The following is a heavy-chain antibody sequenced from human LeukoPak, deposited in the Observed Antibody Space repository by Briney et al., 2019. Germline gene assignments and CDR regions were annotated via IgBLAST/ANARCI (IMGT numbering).Heavy chain of an antibody. CDR3: AKDRDDWFGERRAKNLDY. J-gene: IGHJ4*02. Sequence: GGSLRLSYAASGSTFSRYGIHWVRQAPGKGLEWVAIILFDGNSKYYADSVKGRFTISRDNSKNTLYLQMNSLRAEDTAVYYCAKDRDDWFGERRAKNLDYWGQGTLVTVSS. CDR1: GSTFSRYG. V-gene: IGHV3-30*18. CDR2: ILFDGNSK. D-gene: IGHD3-10*01.